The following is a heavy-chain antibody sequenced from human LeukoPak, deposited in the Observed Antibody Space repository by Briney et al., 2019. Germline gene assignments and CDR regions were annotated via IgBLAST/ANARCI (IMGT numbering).Heavy chain of an antibody. J-gene: IGHJ4*02. D-gene: IGHD5-24*01. V-gene: IGHV3-30*04. Sequence: GRSLRLSCAASGFTFSSYAMHWVRQAPGKGLEWVAVISYDGSKKYYADSVKGRFTISRDNSKNTLYLQMNSLIAEDTAVYYCAKSGYNRFDYWGQGTRVTVSS. CDR1: GFTFSSYA. CDR3: AKSGYNRFDY. CDR2: ISYDGSKK.